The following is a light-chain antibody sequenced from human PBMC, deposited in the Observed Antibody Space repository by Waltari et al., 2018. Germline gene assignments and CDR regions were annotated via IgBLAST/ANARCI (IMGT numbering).Light chain of an antibody. CDR2: GFS. CDR3: CSYTPSHTYV. J-gene: IGLJ1*01. Sequence: SALTQPASVSGSPGQSITIPCSGTSSDVGGFNAVSWYQQHPGKPPKLLIYGFSSVPAGISDRCSGSRSGNRASLTISALQADDEADYYCCSYTPSHTYVFGTGTKVTVL. CDR1: SSDVGGFNA. V-gene: IGLV2-14*03.